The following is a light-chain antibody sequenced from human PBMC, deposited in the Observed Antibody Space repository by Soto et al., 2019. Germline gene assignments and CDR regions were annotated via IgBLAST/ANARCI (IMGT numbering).Light chain of an antibody. CDR1: SSDVGGYNY. CDR3: WSYAGSPL. CDR2: DVS. J-gene: IGLJ2*01. Sequence: QSALTQPRSVSGSPGQSVTISCTGTSSDVGGYNYVSWYQQHPGKAPKLMIYDVSKRPSGVPDRFSGSKSGNTASLTISGLQAEDEADYYCWSYAGSPLCGGGTKLTVL. V-gene: IGLV2-11*01.